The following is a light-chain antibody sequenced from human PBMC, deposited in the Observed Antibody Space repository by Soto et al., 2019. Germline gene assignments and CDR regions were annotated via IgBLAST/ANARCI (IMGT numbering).Light chain of an antibody. V-gene: IGLV2-11*01. Sequence: QSALTQPRSVSSSPGQSVTISCTGTSSDVGGYNYVSLFQQHPGIAPKLMIYDVTKRPSGVPDRFSGSESGNTASLTISGLQAEDEADYYCCSYAGSYTYVFGTGSKV. CDR1: SSDVGGYNY. CDR2: DVT. CDR3: CSYAGSYTYV. J-gene: IGLJ1*01.